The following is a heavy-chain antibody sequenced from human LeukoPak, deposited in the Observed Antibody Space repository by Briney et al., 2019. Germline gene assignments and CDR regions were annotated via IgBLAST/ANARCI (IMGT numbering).Heavy chain of an antibody. CDR3: AREPYSGSYYDWFDP. J-gene: IGHJ5*02. V-gene: IGHV4-61*01. Sequence: SETLFLTCTVSGGSVSSGSYYWSWIRQPPGKGLEWIGYIYYSGSTNYNPSLKSRVTISVDTSKNQFSLKLSSVTAADTAVYYCAREPYSGSYYDWFDPWGQGTLVTVSS. CDR2: IYYSGST. D-gene: IGHD1-26*01. CDR1: GGSVSSGSYY.